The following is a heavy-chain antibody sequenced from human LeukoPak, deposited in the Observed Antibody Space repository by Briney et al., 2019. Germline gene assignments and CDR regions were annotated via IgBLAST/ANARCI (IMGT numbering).Heavy chain of an antibody. CDR1: GFTFTNYH. Sequence: ASVKVSCKASGFTFTNYHMHWARQAPGQGLEWMGIINPRSSTSYAQKFQGRVTMTRDTSTSTVYMELSSLRSEDTAVYYCARAIRGDYGPNQRDNWGQGTLVTVSS. CDR3: ARAIRGDYGPNQRDN. J-gene: IGHJ4*02. CDR2: INPRSST. D-gene: IGHD4-17*01. V-gene: IGHV1-46*01.